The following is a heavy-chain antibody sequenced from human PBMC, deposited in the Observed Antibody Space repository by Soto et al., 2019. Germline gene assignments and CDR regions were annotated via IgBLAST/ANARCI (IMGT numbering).Heavy chain of an antibody. CDR2: IYPGDSDT. Sequence: PGEPLKISCKGSGYSFTSYWIGWVRQMPGKGLEWMGIIYPGDSDTRYSPSFQGQVTISADKSISTAYLQWSSLKASDTAMHYCARRSIAASLRFDPWGQGTLVTVSS. J-gene: IGHJ5*02. V-gene: IGHV5-51*01. CDR1: GYSFTSYW. CDR3: ARRSIAASLRFDP. D-gene: IGHD6-13*01.